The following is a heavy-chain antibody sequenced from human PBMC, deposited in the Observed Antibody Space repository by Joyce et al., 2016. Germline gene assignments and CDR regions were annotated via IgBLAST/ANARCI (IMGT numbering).Heavy chain of an antibody. D-gene: IGHD6-13*01. Sequence: DVQLLESGGGLVQPGGSLRLSCAASGFTFSTYAMHWVRQAPGEGREGVTGVSGNSETSHYADSVKGRFTISRDNSRNTLYLQMNSLRAEDTAIYFCAKRGIATSYFDNWGQGTLVTVSS. CDR2: VSGNSETS. V-gene: IGHV3-23*01. CDR1: GFTFSTYA. CDR3: AKRGIATSYFDN. J-gene: IGHJ4*02.